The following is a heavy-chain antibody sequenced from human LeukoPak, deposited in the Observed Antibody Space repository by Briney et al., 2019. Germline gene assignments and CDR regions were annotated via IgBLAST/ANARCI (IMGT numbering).Heavy chain of an antibody. Sequence: PGGSLRLSCAASGFTFSSYEMNWVRQAPGKGLKWVSYISSSGSTIYYADSVKGRFTISRDNAKNSLYLQMNSLRAEDTAVYYCARERSDGSYPYYYYGMDVWGKGTTVTVSS. CDR3: ARERSDGSYPYYYYGMDV. D-gene: IGHD2-15*01. J-gene: IGHJ6*04. CDR2: ISSSGSTI. V-gene: IGHV3-48*03. CDR1: GFTFSSYE.